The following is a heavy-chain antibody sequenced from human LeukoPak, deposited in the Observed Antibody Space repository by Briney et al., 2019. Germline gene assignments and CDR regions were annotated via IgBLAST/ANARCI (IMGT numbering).Heavy chain of an antibody. CDR3: ASLINIVVVIAILLAWFDP. CDR2: ISGSGGSA. CDR1: GFTFSSYA. V-gene: IGHV3-23*01. Sequence: GGSLRLSCAASGFTFSSYAVRGVRQAPGRGGEWVSAISGSGGSAYYADSVKGRFTISRDNSKNTLYLQMNSLRAEDTAVYYCASLINIVVVIAILLAWFDPWGQGTLVTVSS. D-gene: IGHD2-21*01. J-gene: IGHJ5*02.